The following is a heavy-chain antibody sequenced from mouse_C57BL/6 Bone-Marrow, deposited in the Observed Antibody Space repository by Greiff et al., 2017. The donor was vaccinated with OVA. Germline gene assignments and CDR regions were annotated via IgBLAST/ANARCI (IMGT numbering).Heavy chain of an antibody. D-gene: IGHD4-1*01. CDR3: ARSDWDDYFDY. J-gene: IGHJ2*01. CDR1: GYTFTSYW. V-gene: IGHV1-50*01. Sequence: QVQLQQPGAELVKPGASVKLSCKASGYTFTSYWMQWVKQRPGQGLEWIGEIDPYDSYTNYNQKFKGKATLTVDPSSSTAYMQLSSLTSEDSAVYYCARSDWDDYFDYWGQGTTLTVSS. CDR2: IDPYDSYT.